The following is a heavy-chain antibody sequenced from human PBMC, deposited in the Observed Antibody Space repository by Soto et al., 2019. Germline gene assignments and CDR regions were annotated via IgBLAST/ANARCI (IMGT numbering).Heavy chain of an antibody. CDR1: GGTFSSYT. CDR3: ASKTSDSYYYDYGMDV. V-gene: IGHV1-69*02. J-gene: IGHJ6*02. D-gene: IGHD6-6*01. CDR2: IIPILGIA. Sequence: QVQLVQSGAEVKKPGSSVKVSCKASGGTFSSYTISWVRQAPGQGLEWMGRIIPILGIANYAQKFQGRVTITADKTTSTAYMELSSLRSEDTAVYYCASKTSDSYYYDYGMDVWGQGTTVTVSS.